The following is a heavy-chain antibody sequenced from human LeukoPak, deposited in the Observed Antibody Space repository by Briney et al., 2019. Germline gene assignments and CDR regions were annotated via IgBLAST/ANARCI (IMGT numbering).Heavy chain of an antibody. CDR1: GFSFSSYS. CDR2: ISSDGNSK. D-gene: IGHD5-12*01. Sequence: GGSLRLSCAASGFSFSSYSIHWVRQAPGKGLEWVAVISSDGNSKNFALSVKGRFAISRDNSRNTLFLQMNNLRSEDTALYYCVSPTADYPFLYYFDSWGQGTLVTVSS. CDR3: VSPTADYPFLYYFDS. J-gene: IGHJ4*02. V-gene: IGHV3-30*09.